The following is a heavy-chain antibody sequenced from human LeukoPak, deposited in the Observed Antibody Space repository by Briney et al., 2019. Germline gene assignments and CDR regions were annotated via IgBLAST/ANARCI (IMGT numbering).Heavy chain of an antibody. CDR1: GFTLSNYD. D-gene: IGHD6-19*01. CDR3: ARENVLAVAGKNYYYGVDV. J-gene: IGHJ6*02. V-gene: IGHV3-13*01. Sequence: GGSLRLSCAASGFTLSNYDMHWVRRPAGKGLEWVSTVGSAGDTYYTDSVKGRFTIYRDNAKNSFFLQMNSLRAGDTAVYYCARENVLAVAGKNYYYGVDVWGQGITVTVSS. CDR2: VGSAGDT.